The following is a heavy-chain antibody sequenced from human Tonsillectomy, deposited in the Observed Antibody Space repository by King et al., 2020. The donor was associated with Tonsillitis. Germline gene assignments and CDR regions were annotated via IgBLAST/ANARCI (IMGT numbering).Heavy chain of an antibody. D-gene: IGHD3-22*01. CDR1: GGTFSSYA. J-gene: IGHJ5*02. Sequence: VQLVESGAEVKKPGSSVKVSCTASGGTFSSYAISWVRQAPGQGLEWMGGIIPIFGTANYAQKFQGRVTITADESTSTAYMELSSLRSEDTAVYYCASRRANYYDSSGYYNWFDPWGQGTLVTVSS. V-gene: IGHV1-69*01. CDR2: IIPIFGTA. CDR3: ASRRANYYDSSGYYNWFDP.